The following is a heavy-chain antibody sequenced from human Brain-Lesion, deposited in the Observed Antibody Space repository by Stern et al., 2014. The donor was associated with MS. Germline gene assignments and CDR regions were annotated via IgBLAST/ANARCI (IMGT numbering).Heavy chain of an antibody. CDR3: AKLWLGELPESPFDY. J-gene: IGHJ4*02. Sequence: MQLVESGPGLVKPSETLSLTCTVSGGSISSSSYYWGWIRQPPGKGLEWIGSIYYRGSNYYNPSLKSRVTISMDTPKTQFSLRLSLVTAADTAVYFCAKLWLGELPESPFDYWGQGTLVTVSS. D-gene: IGHD3-10*01. CDR1: GGSISSSSYY. V-gene: IGHV4-39*01. CDR2: IYYRGSN.